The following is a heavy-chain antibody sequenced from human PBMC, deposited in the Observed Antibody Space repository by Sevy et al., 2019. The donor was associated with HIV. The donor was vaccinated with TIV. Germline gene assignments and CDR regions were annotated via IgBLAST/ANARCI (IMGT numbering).Heavy chain of an antibody. V-gene: IGHV4-34*01. D-gene: IGHD2-2*01. CDR2: INHSGST. Sequence: SETLSLTCAVYGGSFSGYYWSWIRQPPGKGLEWIGEINHSGSTNYNPSLKSRVTISVDTSKNQFSLKLSSVTAADTAEYYCARGGRYCSSTSCSLLNYYGMDVWGQGTTVTVSS. CDR1: GGSFSGYY. J-gene: IGHJ6*02. CDR3: ARGGRYCSSTSCSLLNYYGMDV.